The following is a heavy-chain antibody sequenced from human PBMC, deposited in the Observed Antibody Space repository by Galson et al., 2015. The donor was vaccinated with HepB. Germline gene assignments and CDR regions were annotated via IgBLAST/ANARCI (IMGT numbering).Heavy chain of an antibody. CDR1: GASVSSGDYY. CDR3: GAGADY. D-gene: IGHD6-13*01. CDR2: MFYSGKK. J-gene: IGHJ4*02. Sequence: TLSLTCTVSGASVSSGDYYWSWIRQPPGQGLEWIGYMFYSGKKFYSPSLKSRLTISLDTSKNQFSLELSSVTAADTAVYFCGAGADYWGQGTLVTVSS. V-gene: IGHV4-30-4*01.